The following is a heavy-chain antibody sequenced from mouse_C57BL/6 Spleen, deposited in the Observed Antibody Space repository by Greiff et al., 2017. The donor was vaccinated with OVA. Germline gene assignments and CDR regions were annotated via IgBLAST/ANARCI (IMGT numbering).Heavy chain of an antibody. CDR1: GYTFTDYY. CDR2: INPYNGGT. CDR3: ARATTVVANGAMDY. V-gene: IGHV1-19*01. Sequence: VQLQQSGPVLVKPGASVKMSCKASGYTFTDYYMNWVKQSHGKSLEWIGVINPYNGGTSYNQKFKGKATLTVDKSSSTAYLELNSLTSEDSAVYYCARATTVVANGAMDYWGQGTSVTVSS. D-gene: IGHD1-1*01. J-gene: IGHJ4*01.